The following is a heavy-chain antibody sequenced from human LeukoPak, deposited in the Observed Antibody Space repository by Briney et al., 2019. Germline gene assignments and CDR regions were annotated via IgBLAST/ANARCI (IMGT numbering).Heavy chain of an antibody. CDR1: GYTFTGYY. V-gene: IGHV1-2*02. D-gene: IGHD3-3*01. Sequence: ASVKVSCKASGYTFTGYYMHWVRQAPGQGLEWMGWINPNSGGTNYAQKFQGRVTMTRDTSISTAYMELTRLRSDDTAVYYCAIYDFWSGYSDFDYWGQGTLVTVSS. CDR3: AIYDFWSGYSDFDY. CDR2: INPNSGGT. J-gene: IGHJ4*02.